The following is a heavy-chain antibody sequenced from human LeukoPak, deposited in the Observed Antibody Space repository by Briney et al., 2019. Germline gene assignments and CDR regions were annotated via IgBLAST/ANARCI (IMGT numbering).Heavy chain of an antibody. V-gene: IGHV1-2*02. CDR2: LNPNTGNT. J-gene: IGHJ3*02. Sequence: ASVKVSCKASGGTFSSYAISWVRQAPGQGLEWMGWLNPNTGNTNYAQKFQARVTMTRDTSINTVYMELSSLGSDDTAVFYCARVVPAHYDAFDIWGQGTMVTVSS. CDR1: GGTFSSYA. D-gene: IGHD2-2*01. CDR3: ARVVPAHYDAFDI.